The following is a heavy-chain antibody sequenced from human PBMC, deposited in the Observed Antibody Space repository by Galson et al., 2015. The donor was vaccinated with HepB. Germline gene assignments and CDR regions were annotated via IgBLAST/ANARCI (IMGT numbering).Heavy chain of an antibody. CDR1: GFTFSSYA. CDR3: ARDGDSGLGSDY. J-gene: IGHJ4*02. D-gene: IGHD6-19*01. V-gene: IGHV3-23*01. Sequence: SLRLSCAASGFTFSSYAMTWVRQAPGKGLEWVSAISGSGGSTYYADSVKGRFTISRDNAKNSLYLQMNSLRDEDTAVYYCARDGDSGLGSDYWGQGTLVTVSS. CDR2: ISGSGGST.